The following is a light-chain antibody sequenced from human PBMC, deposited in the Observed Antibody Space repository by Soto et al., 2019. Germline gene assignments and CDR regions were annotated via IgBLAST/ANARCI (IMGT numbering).Light chain of an antibody. CDR1: SSDVGGYNY. V-gene: IGLV2-14*03. Sequence: QCVLTQPASVSGSPGQSITISCTGTSSDVGGYNYVSWYQQHPGKGPKLMIYEVSNRPSGASNRFSGSKSGNTATLTISGLQAEDEADYYCSSYTSTTTRVFGTGTKVTVL. J-gene: IGLJ1*01. CDR2: EVS. CDR3: SSYTSTTTRV.